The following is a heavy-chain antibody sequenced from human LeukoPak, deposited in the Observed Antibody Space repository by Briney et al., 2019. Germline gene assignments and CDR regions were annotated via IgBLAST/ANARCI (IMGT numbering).Heavy chain of an antibody. J-gene: IGHJ5*02. V-gene: IGHV4-39*01. CDR2: IYYSGST. CDR1: GGSISSSRYY. Sequence: SETLSLTCTVSGGSISSSRYYWGWIRQPPGKGLEWIGSIYYSGSTYYNPSLKSRVTISVDTSKNQFSLKLSSVTAADTAVYYCARRIIAAVHLDLYNWFDPWGQGTLVTVSS. CDR3: ARRIIAAVHLDLYNWFDP. D-gene: IGHD6-13*01.